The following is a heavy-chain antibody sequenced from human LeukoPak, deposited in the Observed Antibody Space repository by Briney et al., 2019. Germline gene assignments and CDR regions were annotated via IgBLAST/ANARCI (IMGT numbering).Heavy chain of an antibody. D-gene: IGHD3-9*01. J-gene: IGHJ4*02. CDR3: ARGGLLRYFDWLNY. V-gene: IGHV3-30*19. CDR2: ISYDGSNK. CDR1: GFTFSSYD. Sequence: GTSLRLSCAASGFTFSSYDMHWVRRAPGKGLEWVAVISYDGSNKYYADSVKGRFTISRDNSKNTLYLQMNSLRAEDTAVYYCARGGLLRYFDWLNYWGQGTLVTVSS.